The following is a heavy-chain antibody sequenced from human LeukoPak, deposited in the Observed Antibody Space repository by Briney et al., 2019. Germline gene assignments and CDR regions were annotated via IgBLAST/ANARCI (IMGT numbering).Heavy chain of an antibody. Sequence: GESLKISCKGSGYTFFNYWIVWVRQMPEKGLEWMGIIYPGDSDTTYSPSFQGQVTISADTSISSAFLQWSNLRASDTAIYYCARLFYYDNSKSFDYWGQGTPVTVSS. J-gene: IGHJ4*02. D-gene: IGHD3-22*01. CDR2: IYPGDSDT. CDR3: ARLFYYDNSKSFDY. CDR1: GYTFFNYW. V-gene: IGHV5-51*01.